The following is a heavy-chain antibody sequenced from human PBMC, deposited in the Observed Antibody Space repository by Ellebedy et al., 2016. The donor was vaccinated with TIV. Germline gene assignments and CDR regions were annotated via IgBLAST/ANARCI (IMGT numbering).Heavy chain of an antibody. V-gene: IGHV4-31*03. CDR1: GDSMSNGGYS. J-gene: IGHJ5*01. Sequence: LSLSCTVSGDSMSNGGYSWSRIPQHPAKGLEWLGYIYWSGRSLDNPSLKSRLTISVDKSSNQFSLTLTSATAADTGVYYCAKKLDSWGRGTLVTVSS. CDR2: IYWSGRS. CDR3: AKKLDS.